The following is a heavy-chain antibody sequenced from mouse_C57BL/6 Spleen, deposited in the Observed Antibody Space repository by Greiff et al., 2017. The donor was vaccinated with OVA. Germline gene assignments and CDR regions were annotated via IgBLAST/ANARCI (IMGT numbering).Heavy chain of an antibody. D-gene: IGHD2-3*01. CDR2: IYPGSGST. J-gene: IGHJ4*01. V-gene: IGHV1-55*01. CDR1: GYTFTSYW. Sequence: QVQLQQSGAELVKPGASVKMSCKASGYTFTSYWITWVKQRPGQGLEWIGDIYPGSGSTNYNEKFKSKATLTVDTSSSTAYMQLSSLTSEDSAVYYCARWDGYEAMDYWGQGTSVTVSS. CDR3: ARWDGYEAMDY.